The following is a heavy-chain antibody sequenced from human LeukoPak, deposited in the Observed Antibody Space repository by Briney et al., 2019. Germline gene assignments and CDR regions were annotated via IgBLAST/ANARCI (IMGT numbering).Heavy chain of an antibody. CDR3: ARERIAAPNWFDP. Sequence: PGGSLRLSCAASGFTFSSCGMHWVRQAPGKGLEWVAVIWYDGSNKYYADSVKGRFTISRDNSKNTLYLQMNSLRAEDTAVYYCARERIAAPNWFDPWGQGTLVTVSS. D-gene: IGHD6-13*01. J-gene: IGHJ5*02. CDR1: GFTFSSCG. V-gene: IGHV3-33*01. CDR2: IWYDGSNK.